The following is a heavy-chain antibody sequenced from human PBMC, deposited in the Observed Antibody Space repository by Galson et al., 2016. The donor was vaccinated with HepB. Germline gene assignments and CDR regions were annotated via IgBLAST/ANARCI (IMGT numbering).Heavy chain of an antibody. CDR3: ARGHGSFLTHFDY. J-gene: IGHJ4*02. CDR2: IWYDGSNK. D-gene: IGHD1-26*01. Sequence: SLRLSCAASGFTFSDYAMHLVRQAPGKGLEWVAVIWYDGSNKYYADSVKGRFTISRDNSKNTLYLQMNNLRAEDTAVYYCARGHGSFLTHFDYWGQGILVTVSS. V-gene: IGHV3-33*01. CDR1: GFTFSDYA.